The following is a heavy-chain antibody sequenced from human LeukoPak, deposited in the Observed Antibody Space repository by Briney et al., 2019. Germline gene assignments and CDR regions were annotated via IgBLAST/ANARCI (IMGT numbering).Heavy chain of an antibody. Sequence: PSETLSLTCTVSGGSVSSTSYYWSWIRQPPGKGLEFIGYIYYSGSTNYNPSLTSRVTISVDTSKNQFSLKLSSVTAADTAVYYCARGANPWSYWGQGTLVTVSS. CDR1: GGSVSSTSYY. D-gene: IGHD4/OR15-4a*01. V-gene: IGHV4-61*01. CDR2: IYYSGST. CDR3: ARGANPWSY. J-gene: IGHJ4*02.